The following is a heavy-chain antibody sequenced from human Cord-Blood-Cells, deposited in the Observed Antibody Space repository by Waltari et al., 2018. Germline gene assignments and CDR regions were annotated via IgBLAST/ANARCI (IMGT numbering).Heavy chain of an antibody. CDR2: IRYDGSNK. Sequence: QVQLVESGGGVVQPGGSLRLPCPASGFTFSSSGMHWVRQGPGKGLEWVAFIRYDGSNKYYADSVKGRFTISRDNSKNTLYLQMNSLRAEDTAVYYCAKEMAYCSSTSCYTAFDYWGQGTLVTVSS. CDR1: GFTFSSSG. V-gene: IGHV3-30*02. CDR3: AKEMAYCSSTSCYTAFDY. J-gene: IGHJ4*02. D-gene: IGHD2-2*02.